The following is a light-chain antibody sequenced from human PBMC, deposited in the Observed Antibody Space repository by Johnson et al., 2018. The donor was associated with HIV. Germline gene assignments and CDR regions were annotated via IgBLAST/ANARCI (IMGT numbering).Light chain of an antibody. Sequence: QSVLTQPPSVSAAPGQKVTISCSGSSSDMGNYVVSWYQQLPGTAPKLLIYENNKRPPGIPDRFSGSKSGTSATLGITGLQTGDESDYYCGTWDSSLSARYVFGTGTKVTVL. V-gene: IGLV1-51*02. J-gene: IGLJ1*01. CDR2: ENN. CDR1: SSDMGNYV. CDR3: GTWDSSLSARYV.